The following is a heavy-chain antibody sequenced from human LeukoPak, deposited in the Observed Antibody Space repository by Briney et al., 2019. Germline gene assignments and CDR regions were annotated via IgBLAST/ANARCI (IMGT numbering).Heavy chain of an antibody. J-gene: IGHJ4*02. CDR3: SFHWLDY. CDR1: GFTFNNAW. Sequence: GGSLRLSCAASGFTFNNAWMSWVRQAPGKGLEWVAVISYDESDKYYGDSVKGRFTISRDNSKNTLFLQMSSLRAEDTAVYYCSFHWLDYWAQGTLVTVSS. V-gene: IGHV3-30*03. CDR2: ISYDESDK.